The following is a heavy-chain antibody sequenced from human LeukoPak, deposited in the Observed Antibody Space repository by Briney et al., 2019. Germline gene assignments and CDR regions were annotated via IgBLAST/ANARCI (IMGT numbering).Heavy chain of an antibody. Sequence: PGGSLRLSCAASGFTFSIYSMNWVRQAPGKGLEWVSSISSSSSYIYYADSVKGRFTISRDNAKNSLYLQMNSLRAEDTAVYYCAKDLELVGYLRGYSYGSFDYWGQGTLVTVSS. J-gene: IGHJ4*02. CDR1: GFTFSIYS. CDR2: ISSSSSYI. V-gene: IGHV3-21*04. CDR3: AKDLELVGYLRGYSYGSFDY. D-gene: IGHD5-18*01.